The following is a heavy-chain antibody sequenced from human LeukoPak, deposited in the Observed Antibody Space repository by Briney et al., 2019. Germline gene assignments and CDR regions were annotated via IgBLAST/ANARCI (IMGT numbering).Heavy chain of an antibody. D-gene: IGHD1-26*01. J-gene: IGHJ4*02. CDR3: AREVRVGFDY. V-gene: IGHV3-21*01. CDR1: GFTFSSYA. Sequence: GGSLRLSCAASGFTFSSYAMHWVRQAPGKGLEWVSSISSSSSYIYYADSVKGRFTISRDNAKNSLYLQMNSLRAEDTAVYYCAREVRVGFDYWGQGTLVTVSS. CDR2: ISSSSSYI.